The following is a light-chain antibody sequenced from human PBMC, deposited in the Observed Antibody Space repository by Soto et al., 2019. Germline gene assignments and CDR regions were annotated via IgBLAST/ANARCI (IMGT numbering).Light chain of an antibody. CDR3: QQYNTYSSYT. J-gene: IGKJ2*01. V-gene: IGKV1-5*03. CDR1: QRISSW. Sequence: DIQMTQSPSTLSASVGDRVTITCRASQRISSWLAWYQQKPGKAPELLIYKASSLQSGVPSRFSGSGSGTEFTLTISSLQPDDVATYYSQQYNTYSSYTFGQGTKLEIK. CDR2: KAS.